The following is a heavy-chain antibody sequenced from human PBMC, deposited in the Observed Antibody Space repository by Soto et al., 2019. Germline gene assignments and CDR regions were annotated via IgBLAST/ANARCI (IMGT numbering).Heavy chain of an antibody. V-gene: IGHV3-30*04. CDR1: GFTFGNYA. J-gene: IGHJ4*02. CDR3: ARAVGMTTINLDY. Sequence: GGSLRLSCAASGFTFGNYAMHWVRQAPGKGLEWVAVTSFDGSDKYNADSVKGRFTISRDNSKNTLYLQMSSLRPEDTGVYFCARAVGMTTINLDYWGQGTLVTVSS. D-gene: IGHD1-26*01. CDR2: TSFDGSDK.